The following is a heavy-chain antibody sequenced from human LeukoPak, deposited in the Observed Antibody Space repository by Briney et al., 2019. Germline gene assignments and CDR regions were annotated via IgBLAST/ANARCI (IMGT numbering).Heavy chain of an antibody. CDR2: IYYSGST. CDR3: ARDPSYDILTGYFEIRWFDP. J-gene: IGHJ5*02. CDR1: GGSISSSSYY. D-gene: IGHD3-9*01. Sequence: SETLSLTCTVSGGSISSSSYYWGWIRQPPGKGLEWIGSIYYSGSTYYNPSLKSRVTISVDTSKNQFSLKLSSVTAADTAVYYCARDPSYDILTGYFEIRWFDPWGQGTLVTVSS. V-gene: IGHV4-39*07.